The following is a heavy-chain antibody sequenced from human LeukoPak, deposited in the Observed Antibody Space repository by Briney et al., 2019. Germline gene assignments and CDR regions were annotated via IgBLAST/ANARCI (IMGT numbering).Heavy chain of an antibody. Sequence: SETLSLTCTVFGGSISSYYWSWVRQPPGKGLEWIGYIYYSGSTNYNPSLKSRVTISVDTSKNQFSLKLSSVTAADTAVYYCASSGYSSGWYLDYSYGMDVWGQGTTVTVSS. CDR2: IYYSGST. D-gene: IGHD6-19*01. CDR3: ASSGYSSGWYLDYSYGMDV. J-gene: IGHJ6*02. CDR1: GGSISSYY. V-gene: IGHV4-59*01.